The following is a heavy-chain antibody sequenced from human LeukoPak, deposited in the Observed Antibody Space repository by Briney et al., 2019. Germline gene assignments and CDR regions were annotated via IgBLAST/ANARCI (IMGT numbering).Heavy chain of an antibody. J-gene: IGHJ4*02. CDR2: INEDGSTT. V-gene: IGHV3-74*01. Sequence: GGSLRLSCAASGFTFSSNWMHWVRQAPGKGLVWVSRINEDGSTTNYADSVKGRSTIFRDNAKNTLYLQMNSLRAEDTAVYYCVRDFGGRSGHWGQGTLVTVSS. CDR1: GFTFSSNW. CDR3: VRDFGGRSGH. D-gene: IGHD1-26*01.